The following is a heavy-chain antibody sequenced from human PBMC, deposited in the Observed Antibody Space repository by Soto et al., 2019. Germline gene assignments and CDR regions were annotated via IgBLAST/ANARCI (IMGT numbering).Heavy chain of an antibody. CDR3: AREAGYSSGWHSLYYFDY. CDR2: IIPIFGKA. V-gene: IGHV1-69*13. J-gene: IGHJ4*02. Sequence: SVKVSCKASGGTFSSYAISWVRQAPGQGLEWMGGIIPIFGKANYAQKFQGRVTITADESTSTAYMELSSLRSEDTAVYYCAREAGYSSGWHSLYYFDYWGQGTLVTVSS. CDR1: GGTFSSYA. D-gene: IGHD6-19*01.